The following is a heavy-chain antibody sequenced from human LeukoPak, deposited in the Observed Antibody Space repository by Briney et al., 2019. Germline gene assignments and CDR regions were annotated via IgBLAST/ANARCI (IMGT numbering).Heavy chain of an antibody. D-gene: IGHD6-13*01. V-gene: IGHV1-2*02. CDR1: GYTFTGYY. J-gene: IGHJ4*02. CDR3: ARGGGGMYSSSPVDY. CDR2: INPNSGGT. Sequence: ASVKVPCKASGYTFTGYYMHWVRQAPGQGLEWMGWINPNSGGTNYAQKFQGRVTMTRDTSISTAYMELSRLRSDDTAVYYCARGGGGMYSSSPVDYWGQGTLVTVSS.